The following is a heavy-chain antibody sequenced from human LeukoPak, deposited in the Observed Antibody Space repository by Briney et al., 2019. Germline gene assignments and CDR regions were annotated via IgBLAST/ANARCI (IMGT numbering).Heavy chain of an antibody. J-gene: IGHJ1*01. CDR1: GFTFSSYG. V-gene: IGHV3-30*02. Sequence: GGSLRLSCVASGFTFSSYGMHWVRQAPGKGLEWVAFIRYDGSNKYYADSVKGRFTISRDNSKNTLYLQMNSLRAEDTAVYYCAKDLGYCSGGSCYSDDFQHWGQGTLVTVSS. D-gene: IGHD2-15*01. CDR3: AKDLGYCSGGSCYSDDFQH. CDR2: IRYDGSNK.